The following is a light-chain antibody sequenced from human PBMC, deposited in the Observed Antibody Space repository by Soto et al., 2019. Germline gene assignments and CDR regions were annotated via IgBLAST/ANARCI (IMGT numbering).Light chain of an antibody. CDR3: QQYASSPLT. CDR1: QSVGRNY. V-gene: IGKV3-20*01. CDR2: DAS. Sequence: EIVLTQSPGTLSVSPGERATLSCRASQSVGRNYLAWYQQKPGQAPRLLIYDASSRATGIPDRFSGSGSGTDFALTISRLEPEDFAVYYFQQYASSPLTFGGGPKVETK. J-gene: IGKJ4*02.